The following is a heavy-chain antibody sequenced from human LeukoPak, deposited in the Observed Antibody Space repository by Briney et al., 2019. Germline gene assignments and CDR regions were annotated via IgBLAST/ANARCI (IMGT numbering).Heavy chain of an antibody. J-gene: IGHJ5*02. Sequence: SETLSLTCTVSGGSISSHYWSWIRQPPGKGLEWIGYIFYSGGTNYNPSLKSRVTISVDTSKNQFSLKLSSVTAADTAVYYCARLFSFPLRAPFDPWGQGTLVTVSS. CDR1: GGSISSHY. D-gene: IGHD3-16*01. CDR2: IFYSGGT. V-gene: IGHV4-59*11. CDR3: ARLFSFPLRAPFDP.